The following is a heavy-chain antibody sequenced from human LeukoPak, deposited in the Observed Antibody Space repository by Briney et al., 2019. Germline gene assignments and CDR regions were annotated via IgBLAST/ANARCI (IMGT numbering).Heavy chain of an antibody. CDR1: GGSISSGGYY. J-gene: IGHJ4*02. Sequence: SQTLSLTCTVSGGSISSGGYYWSWIRQPAGKGLEWIGRIYTSGSTNYNPSLKSRVTISVDTSKNQFSLKLSSVTAADTAVYYCASEGSAIDYWGQGTLVTVSS. D-gene: IGHD6-25*01. CDR2: IYTSGST. V-gene: IGHV4-61*02. CDR3: ASEGSAIDY.